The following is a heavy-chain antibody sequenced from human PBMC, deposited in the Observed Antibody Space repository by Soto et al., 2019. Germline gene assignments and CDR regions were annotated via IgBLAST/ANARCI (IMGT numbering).Heavy chain of an antibody. V-gene: IGHV4-39*01. Sequence: PSETLSLTCSVSSASLSSSTYYWSWIRQPPGRGPEWIGSIYYSGNTYYKTSLKSRVSISIDTSRNQFSLKLTSVTAADTGVYYCASSSPFHYWGPGILVTVSS. CDR1: SASLSSSTYY. D-gene: IGHD6-6*01. CDR3: ASSSPFHY. CDR2: IYYSGNT. J-gene: IGHJ4*02.